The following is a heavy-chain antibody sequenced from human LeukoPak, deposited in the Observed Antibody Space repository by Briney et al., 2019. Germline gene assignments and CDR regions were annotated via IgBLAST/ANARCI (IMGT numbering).Heavy chain of an antibody. CDR1: GFTFSSYW. CDR2: IYSDGSST. CDR3: ARVGGSGSYYRVYYFDY. D-gene: IGHD3-10*01. J-gene: IGHJ4*02. V-gene: IGHV3-74*01. Sequence: GGSLRLSCAASGFTFSSYWMHWVRQAPGKGLVWVSRIYSDGSSTSYADSVKGRFTISRDNAKNTPYLQMNSLRAEDTAVYYCARVGGSGSYYRVYYFDYWGQGTLVTVSS.